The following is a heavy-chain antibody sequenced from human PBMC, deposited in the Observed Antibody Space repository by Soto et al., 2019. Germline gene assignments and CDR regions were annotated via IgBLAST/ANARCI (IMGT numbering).Heavy chain of an antibody. Sequence: QVQLQESGPGLVKPSQTLSLTCTVSGGSISSGGYYWSWIRQHPGKGLEWIGYIYYSGHTDYNPALKRRVTIAVDTSKTPSSRKARSVSAADTAVSWCARVWGGDCPPGMDVWGQGTTVTVSS. J-gene: IGHJ6*02. CDR3: ARVWGGDCPPGMDV. V-gene: IGHV4-31*03. CDR2: IYYSGHT. D-gene: IGHD2-21*02. CDR1: GGSISSGGYY.